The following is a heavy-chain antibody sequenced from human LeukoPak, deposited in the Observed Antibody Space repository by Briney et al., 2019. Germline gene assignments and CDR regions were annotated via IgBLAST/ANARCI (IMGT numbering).Heavy chain of an antibody. CDR2: IKQGGSEK. J-gene: IGHJ4*02. CDR3: ARDRGLFDY. V-gene: IGHV3-7*04. D-gene: IGHD3-10*01. CDR1: GFRFSNYW. Sequence: GGSLRLSCAASGFRFSNYWMTWVRQAPGKGLEWVANIKQGGSEKQYVGSVKGRFTISRDNAKNSPYLQMNSLRAEDTAVYYCARDRGLFDYWGQGTLVTVSS.